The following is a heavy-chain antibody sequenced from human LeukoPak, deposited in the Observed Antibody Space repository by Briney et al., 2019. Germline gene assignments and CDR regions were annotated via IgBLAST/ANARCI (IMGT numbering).Heavy chain of an antibody. CDR1: GFSPGDYA. CDR3: AKGKSIASLWYMDV. CDR2: VTWDSGTI. J-gene: IGHJ6*03. D-gene: IGHD2-2*01. Sequence: PRGSLRLSCGASGFSPGDYAMHWVRQIPRKGLEWVSGVTWDSGTIDYAGSVRGRFTISRDNAKNSLYLQMNTLGPEDTAIYYCAKGKSIASLWYMDVWGKGTTVIVSS. V-gene: IGHV3-9*02.